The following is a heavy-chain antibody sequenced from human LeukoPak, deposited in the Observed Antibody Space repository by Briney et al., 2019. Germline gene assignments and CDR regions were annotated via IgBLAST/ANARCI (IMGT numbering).Heavy chain of an antibody. V-gene: IGHV1-3*01. Sequence: ASVKVSCKASGYTFTSYAMHWVRQAPGQRLEWMGWINAGNGNTKYSQKFQGRVTITRDISASTAYMELSSLRSEDTAVYYCARGPAAAGTYYYYGMDVWGQGTTVTVSS. CDR2: INAGNGNT. CDR1: GYTFTSYA. CDR3: ARGPAAAGTYYYYGMDV. D-gene: IGHD6-13*01. J-gene: IGHJ6*02.